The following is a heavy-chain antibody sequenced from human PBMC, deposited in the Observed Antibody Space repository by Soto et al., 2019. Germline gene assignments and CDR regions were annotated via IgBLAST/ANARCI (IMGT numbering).Heavy chain of an antibody. CDR3: AREKTYSSSWYHDY. Sequence: QVQLQQWGAGLLKPSETLSLTCAVYGGSFSGYYWSWIRQPPGKGLEWIGEINHSGSTNYNPSLKSRVTISVDTSKNQFSLKLSSVTAADTAVYYCAREKTYSSSWYHDYWGQGTLVTVSS. D-gene: IGHD6-13*01. J-gene: IGHJ4*02. CDR2: INHSGST. V-gene: IGHV4-34*01. CDR1: GGSFSGYY.